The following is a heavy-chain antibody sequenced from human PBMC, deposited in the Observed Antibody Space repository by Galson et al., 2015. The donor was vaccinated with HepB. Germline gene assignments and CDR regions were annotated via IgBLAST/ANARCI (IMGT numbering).Heavy chain of an antibody. CDR1: GGSISSYY. CDR2: IYYSGST. CDR3: ASTGLLYSSSSGGLWFDP. D-gene: IGHD6-6*01. V-gene: IGHV4-59*01. Sequence: ETLSLTCTVSGGSISSYYWSWIRQPPGKGREWIGYIYYSGSTNYNPSLKSRVTVSVDTSKNQFSLKLSSVTAADTAVYYCASTGLLYSSSSGGLWFDPWGQGTLVTVSS. J-gene: IGHJ5*02.